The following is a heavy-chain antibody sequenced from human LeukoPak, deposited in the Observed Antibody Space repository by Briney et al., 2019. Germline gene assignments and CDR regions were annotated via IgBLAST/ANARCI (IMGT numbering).Heavy chain of an antibody. J-gene: IGHJ4*02. V-gene: IGHV1-18*01. Sequence: ASVKVSCKASGYTFTSYGISWVRQAPGQGLEWMGWISAYNGNTNYAQKLQGRVTMTTDTSTSTAYMELRSLRSDDTAVYYCARDYYYYDSSGYYNFDYWGQGTLVTVSS. CDR3: ARDYYYYDSSGYYNFDY. CDR2: ISAYNGNT. CDR1: GYTFTSYG. D-gene: IGHD3-22*01.